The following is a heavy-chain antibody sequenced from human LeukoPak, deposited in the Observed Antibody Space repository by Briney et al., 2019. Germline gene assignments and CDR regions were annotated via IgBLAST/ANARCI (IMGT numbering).Heavy chain of an antibody. J-gene: IGHJ4*02. CDR3: ARDRQGGSGSYRFDY. V-gene: IGHV1-18*01. CDR1: GYTFTSYG. D-gene: IGHD3-10*01. Sequence: VASVKVSCKASGYTFTSYGISWVRQAPGQGLEWMGWISAYNGNTNYAQKLQGRVTMTTDTSTSTVYMELGSLRSDDTAIYYCARDRQGGSGSYRFDYWGQGTLVTVSS. CDR2: ISAYNGNT.